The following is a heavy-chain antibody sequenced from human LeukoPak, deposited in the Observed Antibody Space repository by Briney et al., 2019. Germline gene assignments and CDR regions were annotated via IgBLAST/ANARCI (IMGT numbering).Heavy chain of an antibody. V-gene: IGHV3-23*01. CDR1: GFTFSSYA. Sequence: GGYLRLSCAASGFTFSSYAMSWVRQAPGKGLEWVSAISGSGGSTYYADSVKGRFTISRDNSKNTLYLQMNSLRAEDTAVYYCAKGAGPYYYDSSGYYAELHFDYWGQGTLVTVSS. J-gene: IGHJ4*02. CDR3: AKGAGPYYYDSSGYYAELHFDY. CDR2: ISGSGGST. D-gene: IGHD3-22*01.